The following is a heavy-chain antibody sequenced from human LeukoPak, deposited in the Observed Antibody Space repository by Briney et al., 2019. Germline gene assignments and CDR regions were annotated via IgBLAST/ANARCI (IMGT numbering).Heavy chain of an antibody. CDR2: IYHSGST. D-gene: IGHD1-1*01. CDR1: GASISSNTW. Sequence: SGTLSLTRAVSGASISSNTWWGWVRQPPGKGLEWIGEIYHSGSTNSNPSLKSRVTMAVDKSKNQVSLRLTSVTAADTAVYYCASRWRNGMDVWGQGTTVTVSS. CDR3: ASRWRNGMDV. V-gene: IGHV4-4*02. J-gene: IGHJ6*02.